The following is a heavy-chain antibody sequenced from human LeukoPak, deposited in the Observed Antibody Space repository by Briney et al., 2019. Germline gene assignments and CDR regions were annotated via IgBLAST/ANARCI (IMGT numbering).Heavy chain of an antibody. D-gene: IGHD6-13*01. CDR1: GGSISSYD. CDR3: ARVYSSSRGSYYYYMDV. Sequence: PSEPLSLTSHGAGGSISSYDWIWNRQPAGTGRAWNGGIYTSGSTNYNPSLKRRVTISVDKSKNQFSLKLSSVTAADTAVYYCARVYSSSRGSYYYYMDVWGKGTTVTVSS. CDR2: IYTSGST. J-gene: IGHJ6*03. V-gene: IGHV4-4*07.